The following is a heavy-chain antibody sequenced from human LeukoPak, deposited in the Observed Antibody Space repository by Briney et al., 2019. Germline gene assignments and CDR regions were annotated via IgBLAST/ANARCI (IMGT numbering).Heavy chain of an antibody. J-gene: IGHJ4*02. CDR2: INPNSGGT. V-gene: IGHV1-2*02. Sequence: GASVKVSCKASGYTFTGYYMHWVRQAPGQGLEWMGWINPNSGGTNYAQKFQGRVTMTRDTSISTAYMELSRLRSDDTAVYYCARLPMATAPELDYWGQGTLVTVSS. CDR3: ARLPMATAPELDY. CDR1: GYTFTGYY. D-gene: IGHD5-24*01.